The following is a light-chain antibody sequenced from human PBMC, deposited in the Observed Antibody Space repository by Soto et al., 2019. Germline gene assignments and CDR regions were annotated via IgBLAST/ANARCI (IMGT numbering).Light chain of an antibody. CDR2: DAS. CDR3: QQLHSYPIT. V-gene: IGKV1-9*01. J-gene: IGKJ5*01. Sequence: IQLTQSPSSLSASVGDRVTLTCRASQAIDTFLAWYQQKPGKAPKPLIYDASTLQSGVPSRFSGSGSGTDFTLTISSLQPEDFATYYCQQLHSYPITFVHGKRLEIK. CDR1: QAIDTF.